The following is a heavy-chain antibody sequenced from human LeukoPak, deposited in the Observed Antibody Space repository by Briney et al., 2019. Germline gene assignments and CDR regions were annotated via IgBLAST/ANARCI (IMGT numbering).Heavy chain of an antibody. CDR3: AKDIGGHIKYFDY. J-gene: IGHJ4*02. V-gene: IGHV3-9*03. Sequence: GRSLRLSCAASGFTFDDYAMHWVRQAPGKGLEWVSGISWNSGNIGYADSVKGRFTISRDNAKNSLYLQMNSLRAEDMALYYCAKDIGGHIKYFDYWGQGTLVTVSS. CDR2: ISWNSGNI. CDR1: GFTFDDYA. D-gene: IGHD2-15*01.